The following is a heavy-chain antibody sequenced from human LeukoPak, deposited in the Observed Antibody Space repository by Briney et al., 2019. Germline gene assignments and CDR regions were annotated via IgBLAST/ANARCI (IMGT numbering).Heavy chain of an antibody. J-gene: IGHJ4*02. CDR2: IYSGGST. D-gene: IGHD4-17*01. CDR3: ARDLYGDGDPDY. CDR1: GFTVSSNY. V-gene: IGHV3-66*01. Sequence: GGSLRLSCAASGFTVSSNYMSWVRQAPGKGLEWVSVIYSGGSTYYADSVKGRFTISRDNSKNTLYLQMNSLRAEDTAVYYCARDLYGDGDPDYWGQGTLVTVSS.